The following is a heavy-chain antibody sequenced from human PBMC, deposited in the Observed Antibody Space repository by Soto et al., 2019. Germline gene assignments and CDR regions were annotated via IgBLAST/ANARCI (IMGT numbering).Heavy chain of an antibody. J-gene: IGHJ6*02. CDR1: GGSISSYY. CDR2: IYYSGST. V-gene: IGHV4-59*01. Sequence: QVQLQESGPGLVKPSETLSLTCTVSGGSISSYYWSWIRQPPGKGLEWIGYIYYSGSTNYNPSLKSRFTISVDTSKNQFSLKLSSVTAADTAVYYCARNLPVYYGMDVWGQGTTVTVSS. CDR3: ARNLPVYYGMDV.